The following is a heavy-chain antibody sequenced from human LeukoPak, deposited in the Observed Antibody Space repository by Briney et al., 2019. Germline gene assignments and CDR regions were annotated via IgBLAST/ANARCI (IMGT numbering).Heavy chain of an antibody. CDR3: ARDSSYYYDGSKPVSDY. D-gene: IGHD3-22*01. Sequence: SETLSLTCTVSGGSISSSSYYWGWIRQPPGKGLEWIGSIYYSGSTYYNPSLKSRVTISVDTSKNQFSLKLSSVTAADTAVYYCARDSSYYYDGSKPVSDYWGQGTLVTVSS. CDR1: GGSISSSSYY. J-gene: IGHJ4*02. V-gene: IGHV4-39*07. CDR2: IYYSGST.